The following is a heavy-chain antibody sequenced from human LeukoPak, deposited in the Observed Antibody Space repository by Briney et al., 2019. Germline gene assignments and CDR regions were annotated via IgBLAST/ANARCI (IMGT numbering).Heavy chain of an antibody. CDR3: SRESGAFFPFRY. CDR1: GGSISSTNW. CDR2: ISLTGET. D-gene: IGHD1-26*01. J-gene: IGHJ4*02. V-gene: IGHV4/OR15-8*02. Sequence: SETLSLTCGVSGGSISSTNWWSWVRHPPGQGLEWIGEISLTGETNYSPSLNGRLTMSLDKSRNQLSLKLTSVTAADTPICYCSRESGAFFPFRYWGQGTLV.